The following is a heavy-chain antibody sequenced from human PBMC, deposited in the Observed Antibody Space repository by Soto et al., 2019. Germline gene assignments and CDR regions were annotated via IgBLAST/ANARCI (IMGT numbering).Heavy chain of an antibody. CDR1: GYPFSAFD. CDR2: MNPDSGDT. V-gene: IGHV1-8*01. D-gene: IGHD2-15*01. Sequence: QVQLVQSVAEVKKPGASVKVSCEASGYPFSAFDINWVRQAGGQGLEWMGWMNPDSGDTAFAQRFQDRITMTRSTSISTAYMELSRLTSDDTAVYFCVRQPGGVATPGDDYWGQGTLVTVSS. CDR3: VRQPGGVATPGDDY. J-gene: IGHJ4*02.